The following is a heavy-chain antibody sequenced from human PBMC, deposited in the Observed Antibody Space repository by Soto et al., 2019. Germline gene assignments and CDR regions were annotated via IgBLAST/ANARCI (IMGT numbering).Heavy chain of an antibody. CDR2: ISYDGSNK. Sequence: QVQLVESGGGVVQPGRSLRLSCAASGFTFSSYGMHWVRQAPGKGLEWVAVISYDGSNKYYADSVKGRFTISRDNSKNTLYLQMNSLRAEDTAVYYCAKDPTSRFLDWSAKFDPWGQGTLVTVSS. D-gene: IGHD3-3*01. J-gene: IGHJ5*02. CDR3: AKDPTSRFLDWSAKFDP. CDR1: GFTFSSYG. V-gene: IGHV3-30*18.